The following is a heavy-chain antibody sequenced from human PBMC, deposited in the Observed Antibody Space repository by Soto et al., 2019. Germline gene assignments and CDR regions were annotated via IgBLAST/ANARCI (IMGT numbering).Heavy chain of an antibody. V-gene: IGHV3-21*01. CDR1: GFTFSSYS. D-gene: IGHD4-4*01. CDR3: ARGDYSNPGY. Sequence: GGSLRLSCAASGFTFSSYSMNWVRQAPGKGLEWVSSISSSSSYTYYADSVKGRFTISRDNAKNSLYLQMNSLRAEDTAVYYCARGDYSNPGYWGQGTLVTVSS. J-gene: IGHJ4*02. CDR2: ISSSSSYT.